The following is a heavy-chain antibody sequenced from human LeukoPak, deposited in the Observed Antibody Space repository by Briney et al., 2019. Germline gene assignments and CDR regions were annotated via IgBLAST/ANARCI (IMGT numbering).Heavy chain of an antibody. V-gene: IGHV3-7*03. CDR2: INRDGSER. Sequence: GGTLRLSCAASGFTFSNYWMTWVRQAPGKGLEWVANINRDGSERYYVDSVKGRFTISRDDAKSSLYLQMNSLRAEGTAVYYCARRNAMDVWGQGTTVIVFS. CDR1: GFTFSNYW. J-gene: IGHJ6*02. CDR3: ARRNAMDV.